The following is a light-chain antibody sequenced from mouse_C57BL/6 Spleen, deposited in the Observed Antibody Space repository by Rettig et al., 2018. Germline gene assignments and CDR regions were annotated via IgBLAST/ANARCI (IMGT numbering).Light chain of an antibody. V-gene: IGKV6-25*01. CDR3: QQHYRTPWT. CDR1: QDVSTA. Sequence: VSITCKASQDVSTAVAWYQQKPGQSLKLLIYWASTRHTGVPDRFTGSGSGTDYTLTISSVQAEDLALYYCQQHYRTPWTLGGGTKLEIK. J-gene: IGKJ1*01. CDR2: WAS.